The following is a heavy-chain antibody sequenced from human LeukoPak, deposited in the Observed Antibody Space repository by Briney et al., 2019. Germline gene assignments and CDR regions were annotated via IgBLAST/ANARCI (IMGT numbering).Heavy chain of an antibody. CDR3: ARALGYCSGGSCYHYYYYGMDV. D-gene: IGHD2-15*01. Sequence: GASVKVSCKASGYTFTSYYMHWVRQAPGQGLEWMGIINPSGGSTSYAQKFRGRVTMTRDTSTSTVYMELSSLRSEDTAVYYCARALGYCSGGSCYHYYYYGMDVWGQGTTVTVSS. J-gene: IGHJ6*02. CDR2: INPSGGST. V-gene: IGHV1-46*01. CDR1: GYTFTSYY.